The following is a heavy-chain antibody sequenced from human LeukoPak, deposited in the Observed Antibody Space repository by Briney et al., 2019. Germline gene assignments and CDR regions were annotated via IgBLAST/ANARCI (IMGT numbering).Heavy chain of an antibody. D-gene: IGHD3-10*01. CDR1: GFTVSSNY. V-gene: IGHV3-53*04. CDR3: ARVGRFGEQVDY. CDR2: IYSGGST. Sequence: PGGSLRLSCAASGFTVSSNYMSWVRQAPGKGLEWVSVIYSGGSTYYADSVKGRLTISRHNSKNTLYLQMNSLRAEDTAVYYCARVGRFGEQVDYWGQGTLVTVSS. J-gene: IGHJ4*02.